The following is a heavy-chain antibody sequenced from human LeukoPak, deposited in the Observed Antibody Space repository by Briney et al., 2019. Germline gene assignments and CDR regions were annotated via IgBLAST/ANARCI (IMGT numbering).Heavy chain of an antibody. D-gene: IGHD3-3*01. CDR3: ARDVAYYDFWSGYYSLFDY. CDR1: GGSISSSSYY. CDR2: IYYSGST. Sequence: PSETLSLTCTVSGGSISSSSYYWGWIRQPPGKGLEWIGSIYYSGSTYYNPSLKSRVTISVDTSKNQFSLKLSSVTAADTAVYYCARDVAYYDFWSGYYSLFDYWGQGTLVTVSS. V-gene: IGHV4-39*07. J-gene: IGHJ4*02.